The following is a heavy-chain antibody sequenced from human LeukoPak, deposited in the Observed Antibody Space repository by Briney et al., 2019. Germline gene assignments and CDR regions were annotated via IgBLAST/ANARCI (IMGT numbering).Heavy chain of an antibody. CDR3: ARDRGNIINGLGAFDI. D-gene: IGHD3-10*01. J-gene: IGHJ3*02. CDR1: GGSISSSNW. Sequence: SETLSLTCAVSGGSISSSNWWSWVRQPPGKGLEWIGEIYHSGSTNYNPSLKSRVTISVDKSKNQFSLKLSSVTAADPAVYYCARDRGNIINGLGAFDIWGQGTMVTVSS. V-gene: IGHV4-4*02. CDR2: IYHSGST.